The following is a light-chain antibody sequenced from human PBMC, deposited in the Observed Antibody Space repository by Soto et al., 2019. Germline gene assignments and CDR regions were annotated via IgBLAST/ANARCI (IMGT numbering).Light chain of an antibody. J-gene: IGKJ1*01. CDR3: QQRYSTPWT. V-gene: IGKV1-39*01. Sequence: DIQMTQSPSSLSASVGDRVTITCRASQSISSYLNWYQQKPGKAPKLLIYAASSLQSGVPSRFSGSGSGPDVTLTISSLQPEDFATYYCQQRYSTPWTFGQGTKVDIK. CDR1: QSISSY. CDR2: AAS.